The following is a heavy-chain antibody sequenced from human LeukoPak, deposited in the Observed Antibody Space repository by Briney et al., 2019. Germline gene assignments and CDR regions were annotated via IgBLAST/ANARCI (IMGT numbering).Heavy chain of an antibody. Sequence: SETLSLTCSVSRYSISSGYYWAWIRQPPGKGLEWIGSVYHSGSAYYNASLKSRVTISVDTSKNQFSLKLRSVTAADTAVYYCARSMVRGVINWFDPWGQGTLVTVSS. CDR3: ARSMVRGVINWFDP. D-gene: IGHD3-10*01. CDR1: RYSISSGYY. J-gene: IGHJ5*02. CDR2: VYHSGSA. V-gene: IGHV4-38-2*02.